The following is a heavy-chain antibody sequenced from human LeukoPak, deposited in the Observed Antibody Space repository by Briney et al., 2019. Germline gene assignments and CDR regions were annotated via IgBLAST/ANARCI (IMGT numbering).Heavy chain of an antibody. CDR1: GFTFSSYG. Sequence: GGSLRLSCATSGFTFSSYGMNWVRQAPGKGLEWVSAISGSGGSTYYADSVKGRFTISRDNSKNTLYLQMNSLRAEDTAVYYCAKGYYYDSSGYLSDYWGQGTLVTVSS. D-gene: IGHD3-22*01. CDR3: AKGYYYDSSGYLSDY. CDR2: ISGSGGST. V-gene: IGHV3-23*01. J-gene: IGHJ4*02.